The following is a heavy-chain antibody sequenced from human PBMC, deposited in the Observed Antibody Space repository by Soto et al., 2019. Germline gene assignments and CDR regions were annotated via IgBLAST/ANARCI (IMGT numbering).Heavy chain of an antibody. J-gene: IGHJ4*02. Sequence: EVQLVESGGDLVQPGGSLRLSCAASGFTFSSYWMHWVRQAPGKGLVWVSRINNDGSTTTYADSEKGRFTISRDNAKNTTYLQMNSLRADDTGVYYCARVGSSGWHPLDYWGQGTLVTVSS. CDR1: GFTFSSYW. V-gene: IGHV3-74*01. CDR3: ARVGSSGWHPLDY. CDR2: INNDGSTT. D-gene: IGHD6-19*01.